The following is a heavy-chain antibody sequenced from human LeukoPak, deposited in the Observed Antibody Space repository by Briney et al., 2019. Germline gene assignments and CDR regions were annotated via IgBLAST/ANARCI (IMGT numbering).Heavy chain of an antibody. J-gene: IGHJ4*02. CDR3: ARGQSDSGYVY. D-gene: IGHD5-12*01. V-gene: IGHV4-34*01. CDR1: GGSFSGYY. CDR2: INHSGST. Sequence: PSETLSLTCAVYGGSFSGYYWSWIRQPPGKGLEWIGEINHSGSTKYNPSLKSRVTISVDTSKNQFSLKVSSVTAADTAVYYCARGQSDSGYVYRGQGALVTVSS.